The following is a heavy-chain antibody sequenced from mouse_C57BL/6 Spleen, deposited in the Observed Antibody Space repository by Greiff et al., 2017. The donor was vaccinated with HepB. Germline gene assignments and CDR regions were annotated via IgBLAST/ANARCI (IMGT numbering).Heavy chain of an antibody. CDR3: ARRRGGNYVYFDY. D-gene: IGHD2-1*01. CDR2: ISSGGSYT. V-gene: IGHV5-6*01. Sequence: EVQLVESGGDLVKPGGSLKLSCAASGFTFSSYGMSWVRQTPDKRLEWVATISSGGSYTYYPDSVKGRFTISRDNAKNTLYLQMSSLKSEDTAMYYCARRRGGNYVYFDYWGQGTTLTVSS. J-gene: IGHJ2*01. CDR1: GFTFSSYG.